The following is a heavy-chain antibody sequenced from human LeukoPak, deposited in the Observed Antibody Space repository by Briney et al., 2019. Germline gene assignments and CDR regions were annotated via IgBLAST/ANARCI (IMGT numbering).Heavy chain of an antibody. CDR3: ARDRGRGSMNYYYYGMDV. D-gene: IGHD3-10*01. J-gene: IGHJ6*02. CDR1: GGSISSSNW. CDR2: IYHSGST. V-gene: IGHV4-4*02. Sequence: SETLSLTCAVSGGSISSSNWWSWVRRPPGKGLEWIGEIYHSGSTNYNPSLKSRVTISVDKSKNQFSLKLSSVTAADTAVYYCARDRGRGSMNYYYYGMDVWGQGTTVTVSS.